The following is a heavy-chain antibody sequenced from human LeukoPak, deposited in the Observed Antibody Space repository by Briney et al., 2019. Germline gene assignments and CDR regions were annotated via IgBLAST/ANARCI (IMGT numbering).Heavy chain of an antibody. D-gene: IGHD5-24*01. CDR2: ISYDGSNK. Sequence: PGRSLRLSCAASGFTFSSYAMHWVRQAPGKGLEWVAVISYDGSNKYYADSVKGRFTISRDNSKNTLYLQMNSLRAEDTAVYYCARDREDGHNYYFDYWGQGTLVTVSS. V-gene: IGHV3-30-3*01. J-gene: IGHJ4*02. CDR1: GFTFSSYA. CDR3: ARDREDGHNYYFDY.